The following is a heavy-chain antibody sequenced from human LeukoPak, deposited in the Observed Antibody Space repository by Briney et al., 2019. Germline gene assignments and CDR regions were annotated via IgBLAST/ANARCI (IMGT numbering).Heavy chain of an antibody. J-gene: IGHJ5*02. CDR1: GGSVSNYY. Sequence: SETLSLTCTVSGGSVSNYYWSWIRQPPGKGLEGIGYIYYSGTTNYNPSLKSRVTMSIDTSKNQFSLNLSSVTAADTAVYYCARDTSMGTWGQGTLVTVSS. CDR3: ARDTSMGT. V-gene: IGHV4-59*02. D-gene: IGHD5-18*01. CDR2: IYYSGTT.